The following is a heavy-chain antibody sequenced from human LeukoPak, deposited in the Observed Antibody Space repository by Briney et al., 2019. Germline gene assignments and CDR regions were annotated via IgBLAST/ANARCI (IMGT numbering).Heavy chain of an antibody. CDR1: GITFSNYA. CDR2: ISGSAHKI. Sequence: QSGGSLRLSCVASGITFSNYAVSWVRQAPEKGLDWVSVISGSAHKIRYADSVKGRFTISRDNAKNSLYLQMNSLRAEDTAVYYCARDYTGYFPWGQGTLVIVSS. D-gene: IGHD3-9*01. V-gene: IGHV3-23*01. CDR3: ARDYTGYFP. J-gene: IGHJ5*02.